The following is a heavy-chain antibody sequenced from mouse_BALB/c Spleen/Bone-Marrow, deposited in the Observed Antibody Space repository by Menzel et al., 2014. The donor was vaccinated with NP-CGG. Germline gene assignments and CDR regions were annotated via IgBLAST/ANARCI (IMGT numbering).Heavy chain of an antibody. CDR3: ARTPGVLYFFDY. J-gene: IGHJ2*01. CDR2: IDPANGNT. CDR1: GFNIKDTY. V-gene: IGHV14-3*02. Sequence: VQLQQSGAELVKPGASVKLSCTASGFNIKDTYMHWVKQRPEQGLEWIGRIDPANGNTKYDPKFQGKATITADTSSNTAYLQLSSLTSEDTAVYYCARTPGVLYFFDYWGQGTTLTVSS.